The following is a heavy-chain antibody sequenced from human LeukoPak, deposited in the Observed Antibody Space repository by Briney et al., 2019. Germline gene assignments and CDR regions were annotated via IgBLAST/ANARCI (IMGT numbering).Heavy chain of an antibody. Sequence: PSETLSLTCAVYGGSFSGYYWSWIRQPPGKGLEWIGEINHSGSTNYNPSLKSRVTISVDTSKNQFSLKLSSVTAADTAVYYCARSKYGQSRSNWFDPWGQGTLVTVSS. CDR1: GGSFSGYY. J-gene: IGHJ5*02. CDR3: ARSKYGQSRSNWFDP. CDR2: INHSGST. D-gene: IGHD2-2*01. V-gene: IGHV4-34*01.